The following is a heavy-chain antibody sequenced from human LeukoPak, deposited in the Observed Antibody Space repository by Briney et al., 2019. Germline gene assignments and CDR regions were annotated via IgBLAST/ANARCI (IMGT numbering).Heavy chain of an antibody. CDR1: GGSIRSYY. CDR3: ARSLPGAIGAADF. Sequence: SETLSLTCTVSGGSIRSYYWSWIRQPPGKGLEWIGYIYYSGSTNYNPSLRSRVTISVDTSKNHFSLKVTSMTTADTGVYYCARSLPGAIGAADFWGQGTLVTVSS. J-gene: IGHJ4*02. V-gene: IGHV4-59*01. D-gene: IGHD6-13*01. CDR2: IYYSGST.